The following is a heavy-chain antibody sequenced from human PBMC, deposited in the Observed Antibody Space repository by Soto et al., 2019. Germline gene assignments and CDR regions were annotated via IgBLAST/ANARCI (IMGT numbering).Heavy chain of an antibody. V-gene: IGHV3-23*01. CDR3: ARAYYFGSGTSYTLYY. D-gene: IGHD3-10*01. CDR1: GFTFSSYA. J-gene: IGHJ4*02. Sequence: GGSLRLSCAASGFTFSSYAMSWVRQAPGKGLEWVSAISASAGSTYYADSVQGRFTISRDNSESVVLLQMNSLRPDDTALYFCARAYYFGSGTSYTLYYWGQGTQVTVSS. CDR2: ISASAGST.